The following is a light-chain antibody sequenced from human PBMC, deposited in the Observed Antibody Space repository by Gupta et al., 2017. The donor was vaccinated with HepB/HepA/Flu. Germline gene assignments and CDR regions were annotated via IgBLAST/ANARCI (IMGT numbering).Light chain of an antibody. CDR2: DVS. J-gene: IGLJ1*01. CDR1: TSDVGGYNY. V-gene: IGLV2-14*01. CDR3: SSYTRSSTLGV. Sequence: HSALPQPASVSGSPGPSSTSSRPGTTSDVGGYNYVSWYQQHPDKAPKVMIYDVSNRPSGVSNRFSGSKSGNTASLTISGLQAEDEADYYCSSYTRSSTLGVFGTGTKVTVL.